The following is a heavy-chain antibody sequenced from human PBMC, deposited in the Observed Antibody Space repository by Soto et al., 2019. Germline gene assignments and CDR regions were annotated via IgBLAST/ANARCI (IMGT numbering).Heavy chain of an antibody. D-gene: IGHD3-22*01. Sequence: QVQLQESGPGLVKPSQTLSLICTVSGGSISSGGYYWSWIRQHPGKGLEWIGYIYSSGSTYYNPSLKSRLTISLDTSKNHFPLNRSSVTAADTAVYYCARDGDGSGYFLDYWGQGTLVTVSS. CDR3: ARDGDGSGYFLDY. CDR2: IYSSGST. V-gene: IGHV4-31*03. J-gene: IGHJ4*02. CDR1: GGSISSGGYY.